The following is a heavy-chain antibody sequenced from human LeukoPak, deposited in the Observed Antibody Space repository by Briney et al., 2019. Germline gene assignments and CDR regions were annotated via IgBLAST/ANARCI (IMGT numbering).Heavy chain of an antibody. CDR1: TFTFSDYG. J-gene: IGHJ4*02. V-gene: IGHV3-30*02. CDR2: IRYDGTKT. D-gene: IGHD6-19*01. CDR3: AKSRYSSGWTDFDY. Sequence: PGGSLRLSCIGSTFTFSDYGMHWVRQAPGKGLEWVAFIRYDGTKTYYADSAKGRFTISRDNAKNSLYLQMNSLRAEDTALYYCAKSRYSSGWTDFDYWGQGTLVTVSS.